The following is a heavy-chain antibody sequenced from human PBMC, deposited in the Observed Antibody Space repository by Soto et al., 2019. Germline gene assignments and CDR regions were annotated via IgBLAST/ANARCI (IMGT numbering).Heavy chain of an antibody. J-gene: IGHJ4*02. CDR3: ASLTHDYGDYIDS. CDR2: ISSSSSTI. Sequence: GGSLRLSCAASGFTFSSYSMNWVRQAPGKGLEWVSYISSSSSTIYYADSVKGRFTISRDNAKNSLYLQMNSLRAEDTAVYYCASLTHDYGDYIDSWGQGTLVTVSS. CDR1: GFTFSSYS. D-gene: IGHD4-17*01. V-gene: IGHV3-48*01.